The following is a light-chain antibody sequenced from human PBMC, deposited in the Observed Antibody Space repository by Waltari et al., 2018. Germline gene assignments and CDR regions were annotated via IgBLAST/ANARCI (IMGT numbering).Light chain of an antibody. J-gene: IGKJ1*01. CDR3: QQYYTTPT. CDR2: WAS. Sequence: DIVMTQSPDSLAVSLGERATINCKFSQTVLYSSNNKNYLAWYQQKAGQSPKLLLYWASTRESGVPDRFSGSGSGTDFTLTINSLQAEDVAVYYCQQYYTTPTFGQGTKVEIK. CDR1: QTVLYSSNNKNY. V-gene: IGKV4-1*01.